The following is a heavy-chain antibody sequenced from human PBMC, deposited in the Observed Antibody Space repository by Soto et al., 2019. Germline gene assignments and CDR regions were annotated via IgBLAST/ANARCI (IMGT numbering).Heavy chain of an antibody. CDR1: GFTFNRHW. J-gene: IGHJ4*02. V-gene: IGHV3-74*01. Sequence: EVQLVESGGGLVQPGGSLRLSCAASGFTFNRHWMYWVRQAPGKGLEWVSRINSDANTINYADSVQGRFTISRDNAKNTVYLQMNSLRVEDTAMYFCARDLLNGYNCHWGQGTLVTVSS. CDR2: INSDANTI. D-gene: IGHD5-12*01. CDR3: ARDLLNGYNCH.